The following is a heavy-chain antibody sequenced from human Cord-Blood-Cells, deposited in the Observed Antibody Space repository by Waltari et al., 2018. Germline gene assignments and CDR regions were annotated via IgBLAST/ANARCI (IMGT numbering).Heavy chain of an antibody. V-gene: IGHV4-39*01. J-gene: IGHJ2*01. CDR2: IYYSGST. Sequence: QLQLQESGPGLVKPSETLSLTCTDSGGSISSSSYYWGWIRPPPGKGLEWIGSIYYSGSTYYNPSLKSRVTISVDTSKNQFSLKLSSVTAADTAVYYCARHLTSSSWYGWYFDLWGRGTLVTVSS. CDR3: ARHLTSSSWYGWYFDL. CDR1: GGSISSSSYY. D-gene: IGHD6-13*01.